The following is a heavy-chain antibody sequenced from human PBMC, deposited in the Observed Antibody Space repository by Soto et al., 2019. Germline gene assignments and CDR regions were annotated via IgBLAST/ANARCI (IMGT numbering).Heavy chain of an antibody. CDR1: GGTFSNFA. D-gene: IGHD3-16*02. Sequence: QVQLVQSGAEVKRPGASVKVSCQASGGTFSNFAFSWVRLAPGQGLQWMGGIFPVSGTSNIAQSLQGRVTITADESTTTIHIELRSQRSEDTAVYDCARSTWGTYRYPEDSYYGMDFWGQGTSVTVSS. CDR2: IFPVSGTS. J-gene: IGHJ6*02. V-gene: IGHV1-69*01. CDR3: ARSTWGTYRYPEDSYYGMDF.